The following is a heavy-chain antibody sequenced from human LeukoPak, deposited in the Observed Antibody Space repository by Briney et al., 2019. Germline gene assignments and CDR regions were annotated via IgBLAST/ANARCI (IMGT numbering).Heavy chain of an antibody. CDR1: EFTVSSNY. CDR2: IYSGGST. J-gene: IGHJ3*02. CDR3: ARIVAGGAFDI. V-gene: IGHV3-66*01. D-gene: IGHD1-26*01. Sequence: PGGSLRLSCAASEFTVSSNYMTWVRQAPGKGLEWVSVIYSGGSTYYADSVKGRFTISRDNSRNTLYLQMNSLRAEDTAVYYCARIVAGGAFDIWGQGTMVTVSS.